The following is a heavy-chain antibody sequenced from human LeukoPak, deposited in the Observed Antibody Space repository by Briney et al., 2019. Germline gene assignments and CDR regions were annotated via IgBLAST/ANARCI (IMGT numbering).Heavy chain of an antibody. CDR2: ISSGGSYI. J-gene: IGHJ4*02. CDR3: AKGSGVQVWSSLDY. Sequence: PGGSLRLSCAASGFTFSSYNVNWVRQAPGKGLEWVSSISSGGSYIYYADSVMGRFIISRDNAKNSLYLQMNTLRAEDTAVYYCAKGSGVQVWSSLDYWGQGTLVTVSS. CDR1: GFTFSSYN. D-gene: IGHD1-1*01. V-gene: IGHV3-21*01.